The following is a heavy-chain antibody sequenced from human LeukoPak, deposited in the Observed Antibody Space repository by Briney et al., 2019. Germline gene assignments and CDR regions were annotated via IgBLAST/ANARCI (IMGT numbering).Heavy chain of an antibody. CDR1: GGTFSSYA. V-gene: IGHV1-69*06. Sequence: GASVKVSCKASGGTFSSYAISWVRQAPGQGLEWMGGISPIFGTANYAQKFQGRVTITADKSTSTAYMELSSLRSEDTAVYYCARYCSGGSCYGPAGYYFDYWGQGTLVTVSS. J-gene: IGHJ4*02. D-gene: IGHD2-15*01. CDR3: ARYCSGGSCYGPAGYYFDY. CDR2: ISPIFGTA.